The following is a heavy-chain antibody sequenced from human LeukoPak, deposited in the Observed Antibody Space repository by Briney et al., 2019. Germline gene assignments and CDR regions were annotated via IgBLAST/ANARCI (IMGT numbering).Heavy chain of an antibody. CDR1: GFTFSSYS. D-gene: IGHD3-3*01. CDR2: ISSSSSAI. J-gene: IGHJ3*02. V-gene: IGHV3-48*04. CDR3: ARVALEWLLYAAFDI. Sequence: GGSLRLSCVDSGFTFSSYSMNWVRRAPGKGLEWVSYISSSSSAIYYADSVKGRFTISRDNSRNTVYLQMNSLRVDDTAVYYCARVALEWLLYAAFDIWGQGTTVTVSS.